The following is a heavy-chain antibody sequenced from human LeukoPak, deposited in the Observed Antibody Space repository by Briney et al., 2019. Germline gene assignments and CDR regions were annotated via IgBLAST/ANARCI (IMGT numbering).Heavy chain of an antibody. D-gene: IGHD2-2*01. CDR3: ARRYCSSTSCLPRSLNWFDP. J-gene: IGHJ5*02. CDR2: INHSGST. V-gene: IGHV4-34*01. CDR1: GGSFSGYY. Sequence: SETLSLTCAVYGGSFSGYYWSWIRQPPGKGLEWIGEINHSGSTNYNPSLKSRVTISVDTSKNQFSLKLSSVTAADTAVYYCARRYCSSTSCLPRSLNWFDPWGQGTLDTVSS.